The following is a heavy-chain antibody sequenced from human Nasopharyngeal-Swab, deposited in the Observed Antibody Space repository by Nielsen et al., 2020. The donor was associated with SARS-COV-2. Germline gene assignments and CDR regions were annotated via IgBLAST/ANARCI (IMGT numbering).Heavy chain of an antibody. D-gene: IGHD3-3*01. CDR2: IYHSGST. Sequence: SETLSLTCAVSGGSISSSNWWSWVRQPPGKGLERIGEIYHSGSTNYNPSLKSRVTISVDKSKNQFSLKLSSVTAADTAVYYCARVLAERAYYDFWSGYSDYYYGMDVWGQGTTVTVSS. J-gene: IGHJ6*02. CDR3: ARVLAERAYYDFWSGYSDYYYGMDV. CDR1: GGSISSSNW. V-gene: IGHV4-4*02.